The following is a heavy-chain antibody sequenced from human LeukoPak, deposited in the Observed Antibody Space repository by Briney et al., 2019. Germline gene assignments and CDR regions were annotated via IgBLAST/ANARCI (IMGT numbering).Heavy chain of an antibody. Sequence: GGSLRLSCAASGFTFSGFAMNWGRQAPGGGLGRVSGILGNGVTTYYADSLKGRFTISRDNSKNILYLQMNSLRVEDTAVYYCAKDRIPDGYYSIDSWGQGTLVTVSS. CDR3: AKDRIPDGYYSIDS. CDR2: ILGNGVTT. CDR1: GFTFSGFA. D-gene: IGHD3-3*01. J-gene: IGHJ4*02. V-gene: IGHV3-23*01.